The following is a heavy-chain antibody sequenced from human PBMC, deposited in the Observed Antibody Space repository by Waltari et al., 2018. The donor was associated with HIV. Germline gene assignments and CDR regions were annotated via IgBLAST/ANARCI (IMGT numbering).Heavy chain of an antibody. V-gene: IGHV3-7*01. J-gene: IGHJ6*02. CDR3: VRADYWGLFADYHYGLDV. CDR1: GCTFTGSG. CDR2: IMQGGSDT. Sequence: EEHLLEAGGGLDRRGGALTSSCLDPGCTFTGSGMLRAPQAPGQGPEWVARIMQGGSDTSYVDSVRGRFTVSRDDAKESLYLHMTSLRAKDTGVDYCVRADYWGLFADYHYGLDVWGQGTTVIVSS. D-gene: IGHD7-27*01.